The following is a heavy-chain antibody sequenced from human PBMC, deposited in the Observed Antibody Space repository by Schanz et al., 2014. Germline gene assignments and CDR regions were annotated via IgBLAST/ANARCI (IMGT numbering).Heavy chain of an antibody. Sequence: QVQLQESGPGLVKPSETLSLTCNVSGDSIRSYYWSWIRQPPGKGLEWIGNIYSSGSTNYNPSLKSRVTISGDTSKNQFSLRLSSVTAADTAVYFCASFVPRGYYFDYWGQGTLVTVSS. CDR1: GDSIRSYY. D-gene: IGHD3-10*01. V-gene: IGHV4-59*01. CDR2: IYSSGST. J-gene: IGHJ4*02. CDR3: ASFVPRGYYFDY.